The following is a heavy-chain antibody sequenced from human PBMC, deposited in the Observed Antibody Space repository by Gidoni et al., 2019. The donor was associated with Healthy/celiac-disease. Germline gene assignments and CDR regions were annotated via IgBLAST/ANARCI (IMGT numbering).Heavy chain of an antibody. CDR2: ISSSGSTL. J-gene: IGHJ6*02. CDR3: ARVKGEYSSGWYGGVNYYYYGMDV. D-gene: IGHD6-19*01. CDR1: GFTLSDTY. V-gene: IGHV3-11*01. Sequence: QVQLVESGGGLVKLGGSRRLSCAASGFTLSDTYMSWLRQAPGKGLELVYDISSSGSTLYYADSVKGRFTISRDNAKNSLYLKMNSLRAEDTAVYYCARVKGEYSSGWYGGVNYYYYGMDVWGQGTTVTVSS.